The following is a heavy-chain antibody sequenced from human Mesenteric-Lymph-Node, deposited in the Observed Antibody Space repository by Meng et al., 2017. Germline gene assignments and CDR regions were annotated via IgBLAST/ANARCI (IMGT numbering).Heavy chain of an antibody. CDR1: GGSFSGYY. J-gene: IGHJ4*02. Sequence: SETLSLTCAVYGGSFSGYYWSWVRQPPGKGLEWIATIHHSGSTYYNPSLKSRVTILVDTSKNQFSLKLSSVTAADTAFYYCTRYAYNYGRTFDYWGQGSLVTVSS. CDR3: TRYAYNYGRTFDY. V-gene: IGHV4-34*01. CDR2: IHHSGST. D-gene: IGHD5-18*01.